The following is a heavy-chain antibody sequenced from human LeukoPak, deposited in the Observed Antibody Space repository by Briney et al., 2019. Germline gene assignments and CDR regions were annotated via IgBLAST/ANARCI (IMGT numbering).Heavy chain of an antibody. Sequence: ASVKVSCKASGYTFTGYYMHWVRQAPGQGLEWMGWINPNSGGTNYAQRFQGRVTMTRDTSISTAYMELSRLRSDDTAVYYCARTLYDILTGYHSWGQGTLVTVSS. D-gene: IGHD3-9*01. CDR2: INPNSGGT. CDR1: GYTFTGYY. V-gene: IGHV1-2*02. J-gene: IGHJ4*02. CDR3: ARTLYDILTGYHS.